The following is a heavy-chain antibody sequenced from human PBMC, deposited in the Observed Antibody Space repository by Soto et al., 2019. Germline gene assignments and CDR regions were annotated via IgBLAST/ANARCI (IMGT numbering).Heavy chain of an antibody. CDR3: ARTGITGDYGVDV. Sequence: SGPTLVNPTQTLTLTCTFSGFSLSTSGMRVNWIRQPPGKALEWLARIDWEDDKFYSSSLKTRLTISKDTSKNQVVLTMTNMDPVDTATYYCARTGITGDYGVDVWGQGTTVTFSS. J-gene: IGHJ6*02. D-gene: IGHD6-13*01. CDR2: IDWEDDK. V-gene: IGHV2-70*04. CDR1: GFSLSTSGMR.